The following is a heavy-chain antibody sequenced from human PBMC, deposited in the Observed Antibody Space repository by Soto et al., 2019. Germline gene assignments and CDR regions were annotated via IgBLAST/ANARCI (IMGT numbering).Heavy chain of an antibody. J-gene: IGHJ4*02. V-gene: IGHV3-7*01. CDR3: ARTPQLWYPPFDY. Sequence: GGSLRLSCAASGFTFSSYWMSWVRQAPGKGLEWVANIKQDGSEKYYVDSVKGRFTISRDNAKNSLYLQMNSLRAEDTAVYYCARTPQLWYPPFDYWGQGTLVTVSS. CDR2: IKQDGSEK. D-gene: IGHD5-18*01. CDR1: GFTFSSYW.